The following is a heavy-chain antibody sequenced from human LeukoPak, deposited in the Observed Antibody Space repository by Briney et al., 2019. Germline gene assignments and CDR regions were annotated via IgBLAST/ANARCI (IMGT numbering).Heavy chain of an antibody. CDR3: GHSREVGYDSSRYFDY. Sequence: ESGPTLVKPTQTLTLACTFSGFSLNTSGVGVGWIRQPPGKALEWLAVIYWNDDKQYSPSLISRLTITKDTSKNQVVLTMTNMDPVDTATCYCGHSREVGYDSSRYFDYWGQGTLVTVSS. J-gene: IGHJ4*02. V-gene: IGHV2-5*01. CDR2: IYWNDDK. D-gene: IGHD5-12*01. CDR1: GFSLNTSGVG.